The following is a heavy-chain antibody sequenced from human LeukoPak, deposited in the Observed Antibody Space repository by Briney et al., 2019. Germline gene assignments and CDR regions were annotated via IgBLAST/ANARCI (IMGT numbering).Heavy chain of an antibody. CDR3: ARDRGYYYGSGSLWFDP. CDR2: ISYDGSNK. Sequence: PGRSLRLSCAASGFTFSSYGMHWVRQAPGKGLEWVAVISYDGSNKYYADSVKGRFTISRDNSKNTLYLQMNSLRAEDTAVYYCARDRGYYYGSGSLWFDPWGQGTLVTVSS. D-gene: IGHD3-10*01. V-gene: IGHV3-30*03. J-gene: IGHJ5*02. CDR1: GFTFSSYG.